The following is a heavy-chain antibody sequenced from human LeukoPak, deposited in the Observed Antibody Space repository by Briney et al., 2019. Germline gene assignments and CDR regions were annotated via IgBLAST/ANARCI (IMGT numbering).Heavy chain of an antibody. CDR3: ARHLPWEWLRVFDY. J-gene: IGHJ4*02. CDR2: INHSGST. D-gene: IGHD3-3*01. CDR1: GGSFSGYH. V-gene: IGHV4-34*01. Sequence: SETLSLTCAVYGGSFSGYHWSWIRQPPGKGLEWIGEINHSGSTNYNPSLKSRVTISVDTSKNQFSLKLSSVTAADTAVYYCARHLPWEWLRVFDYWGQGTLVTVSS.